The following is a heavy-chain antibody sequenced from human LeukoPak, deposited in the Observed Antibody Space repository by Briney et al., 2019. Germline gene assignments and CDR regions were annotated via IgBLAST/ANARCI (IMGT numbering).Heavy chain of an antibody. CDR1: GYNLTEVS. J-gene: IGHJ4*02. D-gene: IGHD3-9*01. Sequence: ASVKVSCKVSGYNLTEVSMHWVRQAPGKGLEWMGGFDPGDGAMVYAQRFQGRVTMTEDTSTDTVYMELSSLKSEDTAVYYCAAGGFYDLLPYWGQGTLVTVSS. CDR2: FDPGDGAM. V-gene: IGHV1-24*01. CDR3: AAGGFYDLLPY.